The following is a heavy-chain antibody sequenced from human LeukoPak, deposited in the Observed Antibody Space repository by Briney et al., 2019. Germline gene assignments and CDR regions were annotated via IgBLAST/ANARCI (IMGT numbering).Heavy chain of an antibody. CDR2: IKQDGSEK. J-gene: IGHJ3*02. V-gene: IGHV3-7*04. D-gene: IGHD2-2*01. CDR3: ARVTNPRDAFDI. CDR1: GFTFSSYW. Sequence: GGSLRLSCAASGFTFSSYWMSWVRQAPGKGLEWVANIKQDGSEKYYVDSVKGRFTISRDNAKNSLYLQMSSLRAEDTALYCCARVTNPRDAFDIWGQGTMVTVSS.